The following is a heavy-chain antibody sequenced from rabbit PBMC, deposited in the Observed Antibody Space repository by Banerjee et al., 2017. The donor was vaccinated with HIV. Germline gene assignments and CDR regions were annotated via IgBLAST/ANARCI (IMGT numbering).Heavy chain of an antibody. CDR2: IHTGSGST. Sequence: QEQLEESGGDLVKPEGSLTLTYKASGFTFSSSYYMTWVRQAPGKGLEWIAWIHTGSGSTYYASWAKGRFTISKTSSTTVTLQMTSLTAADTATYFCARDAGGYFRLWGQGTLVTVS. D-gene: IGHD1-1*01. CDR3: ARDAGGYFRL. J-gene: IGHJ3*01. CDR1: GFTFSSSYY. V-gene: IGHV1S45*01.